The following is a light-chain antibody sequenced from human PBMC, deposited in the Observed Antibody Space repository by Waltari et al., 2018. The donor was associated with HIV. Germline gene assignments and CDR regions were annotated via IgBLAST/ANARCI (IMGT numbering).Light chain of an antibody. V-gene: IGLV3-21*04. CDR3: QVWDSSSDLSWV. Sequence: SYVLTQPPSVSVAPGKTARITCGGNNIGSKSVQWYQQKPGQAPVLVIYYDSDRPSGIPERFSGSNSGNTATLTISRVEAGDEADYYCQVWDSSSDLSWVFGGGTKLTVL. CDR1: NIGSKS. CDR2: YDS. J-gene: IGLJ3*02.